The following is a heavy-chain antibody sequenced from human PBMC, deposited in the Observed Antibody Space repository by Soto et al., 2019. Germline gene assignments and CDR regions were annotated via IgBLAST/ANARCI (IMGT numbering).Heavy chain of an antibody. CDR3: ARALAVALIDY. J-gene: IGHJ4*02. Sequence: QVQLVQSGAEVKKPGASVKVSCRASGYSLTSYGISWVRQAPGQGLEWMGWISAYNGNTKYAQKLQGRVTMTTDTSTSRGCVELRSLRSDDTAVYYCARALAVALIDYWGQGTLVTVSS. CDR2: ISAYNGNT. CDR1: GYSLTSYG. D-gene: IGHD6-19*01. V-gene: IGHV1-18*01.